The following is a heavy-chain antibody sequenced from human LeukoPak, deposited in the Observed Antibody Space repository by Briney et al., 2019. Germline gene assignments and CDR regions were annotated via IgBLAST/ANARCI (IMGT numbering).Heavy chain of an antibody. Sequence: PSETLSLTCTVSGGSISSGDYYWSWIRQPPGKGLEWIGYIYYSGSTYYNPSLKSRVTISVDTSKNQFSLKLSSVTAADTAVYYCARWVAAATDLRYFDYWGQGTLVTVSS. J-gene: IGHJ4*02. CDR1: GGSISSGDYY. D-gene: IGHD2-15*01. CDR3: ARWVAAATDLRYFDY. V-gene: IGHV4-30-4*01. CDR2: IYYSGST.